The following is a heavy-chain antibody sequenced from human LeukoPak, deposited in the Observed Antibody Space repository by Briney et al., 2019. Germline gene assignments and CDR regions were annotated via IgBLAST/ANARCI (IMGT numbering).Heavy chain of an antibody. CDR3: ASGGGSVAAWR. CDR1: GFTFSDYY. CDR2: ISSGGDTI. J-gene: IGHJ4*02. Sequence: GGSLRLSCAASGFTFSDYYMSWIRQAPGKGLEWVSYISSGGDTIYYADSVKGRFTISRDNAKNSLYLQMHSLRPEDTALYYCASGGGSVAAWRWGQGTLVTVSS. D-gene: IGHD2-15*01. V-gene: IGHV3-11*01.